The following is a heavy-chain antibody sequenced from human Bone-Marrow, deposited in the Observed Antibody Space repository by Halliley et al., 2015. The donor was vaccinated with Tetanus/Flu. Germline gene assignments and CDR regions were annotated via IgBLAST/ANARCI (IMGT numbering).Heavy chain of an antibody. CDR1: GGSVSSDGYY. Sequence: TLSLTCSVSGGSVSSDGYYWNWIRQSPGKGLEWLGYIYYSGTTIYNPSLKNRVAISIDTSKNQFSLKLSSVTAADSTIYYCAGGVSDRVLLWFGEPHHFDSWGQGPLVTVSS. J-gene: IGHJ4*02. CDR3: AGGVSDRVLLWFGEPHHFDS. CDR2: IYYSGTT. V-gene: IGHV4-61*08. D-gene: IGHD3-10*01.